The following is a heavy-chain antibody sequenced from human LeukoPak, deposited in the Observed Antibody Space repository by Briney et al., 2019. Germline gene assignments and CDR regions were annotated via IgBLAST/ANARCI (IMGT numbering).Heavy chain of an antibody. J-gene: IGHJ4*02. Sequence: ASGKVSCKASGYTFTGYYMHWVRQAPGQGLEWRGWINPNSGGTNYAQKFQGRVTMTRDTSISTAYMELSRLRSDDTTVYYCARAYYDFWSGYYFRFDYWGQGTLVTVSS. CDR1: GYTFTGYY. CDR3: ARAYYDFWSGYYFRFDY. D-gene: IGHD3-3*01. V-gene: IGHV1-2*02. CDR2: INPNSGGT.